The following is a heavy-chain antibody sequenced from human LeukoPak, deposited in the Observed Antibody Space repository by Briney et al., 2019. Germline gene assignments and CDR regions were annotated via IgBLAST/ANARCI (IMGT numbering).Heavy chain of an antibody. D-gene: IGHD3-22*01. CDR1: GGSISSYY. V-gene: IGHV4-39*01. CDR2: IYYSGST. CDR3: ARHKRYYYDSSGYYFDY. Sequence: SETLSLTCTVSGGSISSYYWGWIRQPPGKGLEWIGSIYYSGSTYYNPSLKSRVTISVDTSKNQFSLKLSSVTAADTAVYYCARHKRYYYDSSGYYFDYWGQGTLVTVSS. J-gene: IGHJ4*02.